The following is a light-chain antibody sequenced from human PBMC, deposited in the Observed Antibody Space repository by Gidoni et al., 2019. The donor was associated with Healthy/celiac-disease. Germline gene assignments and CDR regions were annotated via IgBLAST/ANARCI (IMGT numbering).Light chain of an antibody. CDR3: AAWDDSLNGRV. J-gene: IGLJ3*02. V-gene: IGLV1-44*01. Sequence: QSVLTQPPSASGTPGQRVNISCSGSSSNIGSNTVNWYQQLPGTAPKLLIYSNNQRPSGVPDRFSGSKSGTSASLAISGLQFEDEADYYCAAWDDSLNGRVFGGGTKLTVL. CDR2: SNN. CDR1: SSNIGSNT.